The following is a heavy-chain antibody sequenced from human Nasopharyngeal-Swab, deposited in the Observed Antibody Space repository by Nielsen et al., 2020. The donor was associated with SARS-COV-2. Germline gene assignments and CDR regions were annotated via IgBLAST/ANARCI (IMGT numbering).Heavy chain of an antibody. J-gene: IGHJ6*03. CDR1: GFTVSSNY. Sequence: GESLKISCAASGFTVSSNYMSWVRQAPGKGLEWVSVIYSGGSTYYADSVKGRFTISRDNSKNTLYLQMNSLRAEDTAVYYCARDMLLGAGRAYYYYMDVWGKGTTVTVSS. V-gene: IGHV3-53*01. D-gene: IGHD3-10*01. CDR2: IYSGGST. CDR3: ARDMLLGAGRAYYYYMDV.